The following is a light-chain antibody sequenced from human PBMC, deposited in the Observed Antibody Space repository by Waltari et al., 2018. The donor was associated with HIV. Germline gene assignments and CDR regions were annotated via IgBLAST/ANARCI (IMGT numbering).Light chain of an antibody. J-gene: IGLJ1*01. Sequence: QSALTQPASVSGSPGQSITISCTGTSSDVGGSNYVSWYQQHPGKAPKLMIYEVSTRPSGVSNRFSGSKSGNTASLTISGLQAEDEADYYCSSYTTSSTLGGVFGTGTKVTVL. CDR2: EVS. V-gene: IGLV2-14*01. CDR1: SSDVGGSNY. CDR3: SSYTTSSTLGGV.